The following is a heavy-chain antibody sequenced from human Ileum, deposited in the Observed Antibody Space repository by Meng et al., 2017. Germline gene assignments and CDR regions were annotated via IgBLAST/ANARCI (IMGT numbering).Heavy chain of an antibody. CDR1: DASMKIVCG. D-gene: IGHD2-15*01. CDR3: VRPEYCSGRGETCYPHFDV. J-gene: IGHJ4*02. V-gene: IGHV4-4*02. CDR2: AHPMEST. Sequence: VCGPGSVRPLVPLYRGWVVPDASMKIVCGWRGVTQDPVKGLELTGEAHPMESTLYNPSLQSRVTLEIDNSKVLISGRLRSVTSAATAVYYCVRPEYCSGRGETCYPHFDVWGQGALVTVSS.